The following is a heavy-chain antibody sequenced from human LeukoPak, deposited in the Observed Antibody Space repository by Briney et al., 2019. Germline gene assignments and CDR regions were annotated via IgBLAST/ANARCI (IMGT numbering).Heavy chain of an antibody. J-gene: IGHJ4*02. Sequence: PSETLSLTCAVYGGSFSGYYWSWIRQPPGKGLEWIGEINHSGSTNYNPSLKSRVTISVDTSKNRFSLKLSSGTAADTAVYYCASPPYSSSWTAPRYFDYWGQGTLVTVSS. CDR1: GGSFSGYY. D-gene: IGHD6-13*01. CDR2: INHSGST. CDR3: ASPPYSSSWTAPRYFDY. V-gene: IGHV4-34*01.